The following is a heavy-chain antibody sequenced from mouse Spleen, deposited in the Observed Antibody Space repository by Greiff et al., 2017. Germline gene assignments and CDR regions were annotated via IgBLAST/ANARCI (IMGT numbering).Heavy chain of an antibody. J-gene: IGHJ2*01. Sequence: EVQLQESGPGLVKPSQSLSLTCSVTGYSITSGYYWNWIRQFPGNKLEWMGYISYDGSNNYNPSLKNRISITRDTSKNQFFLKLNSVTTEDTATYYCAREGYSTYGHFDYWGQGTTLTVSS. CDR3: AREGYSTYGHFDY. CDR2: ISYDGSN. V-gene: IGHV3-6*01. D-gene: IGHD5-5*01. CDR1: GYSITSGYY.